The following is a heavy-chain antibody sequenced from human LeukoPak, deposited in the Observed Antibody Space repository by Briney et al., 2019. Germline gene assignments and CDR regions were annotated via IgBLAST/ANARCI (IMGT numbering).Heavy chain of an antibody. CDR2: IYPRDSDT. J-gene: IGHJ3*02. Sequence: GESLKISCHGSGYXFATYWICWVRQMPGKGLEWMGIIYPRDSDTRYSPSFQGQVTISADKSISTAYLQWSSLKPSDTAIYYCARTEYSSSSGALDIWGQGTMVTVSS. CDR3: ARTEYSSSSGALDI. D-gene: IGHD6-6*01. V-gene: IGHV5-51*01. CDR1: GYXFATYW.